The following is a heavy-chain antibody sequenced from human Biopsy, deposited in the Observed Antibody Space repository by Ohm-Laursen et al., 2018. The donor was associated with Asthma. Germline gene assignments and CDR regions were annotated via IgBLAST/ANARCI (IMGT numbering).Heavy chain of an antibody. J-gene: IGHJ3*02. CDR1: GFVFSQCG. V-gene: IGHV3-30*03. CDR2: VSSDGHNK. D-gene: IGHD3-22*01. Sequence: SLRLSCTAPGFVFSQCGMHWVRQGPGKGLEWVALVSSDGHNKYYEDSVKGRFTISRDNSRNRLYLQINSLTVEDSSVYFCARQSGQEYGDSIPFDTWGQGTKVAVSS. CDR3: ARQSGQEYGDSIPFDT.